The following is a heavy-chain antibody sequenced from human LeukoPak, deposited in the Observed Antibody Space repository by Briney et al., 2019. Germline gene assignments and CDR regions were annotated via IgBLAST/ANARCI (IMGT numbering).Heavy chain of an antibody. CDR1: GYTFTGYY. CDR3: ARGPLRARYNWFDP. D-gene: IGHD6-6*01. J-gene: IGHJ5*02. Sequence: ASVKVSCKASGYTFTGYYMHWVRQAPGQGLEWMGWINPNSGGTNYAQKFQGRVTMTRDTSISTAYMELSRLRSDDTAVYYCARGPLRARYNWFDPWGQGTLVTVSS. CDR2: INPNSGGT. V-gene: IGHV1-2*02.